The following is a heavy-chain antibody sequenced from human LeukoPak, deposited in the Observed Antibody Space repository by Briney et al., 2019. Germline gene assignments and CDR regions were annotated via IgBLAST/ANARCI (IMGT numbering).Heavy chain of an antibody. CDR3: ASLGYCSGGNCDWYFQH. Sequence: SETLSLTCTVSGGSISSYYWSWIRQPPGKGLEWIGYIYYSGSTNYNPSLKSRVTISVDTSKNQFSLKLSSVTAADTAVYFCASLGYCSGGNCDWYFQHWGQGTLVTVSS. J-gene: IGHJ1*01. CDR2: IYYSGST. V-gene: IGHV4-59*01. CDR1: GGSISSYY. D-gene: IGHD2-15*01.